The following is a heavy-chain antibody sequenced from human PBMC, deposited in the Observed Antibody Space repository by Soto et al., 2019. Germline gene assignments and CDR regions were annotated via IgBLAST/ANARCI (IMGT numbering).Heavy chain of an antibody. CDR3: ARKDYYGSGCYYFDY. CDR2: INAANGDT. CDR1: GYIFTNFP. V-gene: IGHV1-3*01. J-gene: IGHJ4*02. Sequence: QIQLVQSGAELKNPGASVKVSGKASGYIFTNFPIHWVRQVPGQRLEWMGWINAANGDTGYSQKFQGRVTFTRDTSASIVYMEMSSLISEDTAVYYCARKDYYGSGCYYFDYWGQGTLVTVSS. D-gene: IGHD3-10*01.